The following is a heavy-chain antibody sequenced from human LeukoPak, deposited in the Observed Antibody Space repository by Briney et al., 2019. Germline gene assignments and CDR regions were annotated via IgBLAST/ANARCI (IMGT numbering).Heavy chain of an antibody. CDR1: GCTFSSYA. CDR3: AREDGYNFPFDY. CDR2: IIPIFGTA. J-gene: IGHJ4*02. V-gene: IGHV1-69*06. Sequence: SVKVSCKASGCTFSSYAISWVRQAPGKGLEWMGGIIPIFGTANYAQKLQGRVTITADKSTSTAYMELSSLRSEDTAAYYCAREDGYNFPFDYWGQGTLVTVSS. D-gene: IGHD5-24*01.